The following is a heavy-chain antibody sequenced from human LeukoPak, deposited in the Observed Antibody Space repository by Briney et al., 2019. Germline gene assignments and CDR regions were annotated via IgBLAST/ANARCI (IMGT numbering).Heavy chain of an antibody. Sequence: GGSLRLSCVVSGFTFSTYTMHWVRQAPGKGLECVAVISYDGNNRYYADSVKGRFTISGDNSKNTLYLQMNSLRAEDTAVYYCASSRSGWKHFDYWGQGTLVTVSS. CDR1: GFTFSTYT. V-gene: IGHV3-30-3*01. J-gene: IGHJ4*02. CDR2: ISYDGNNR. D-gene: IGHD6-19*01. CDR3: ASSRSGWKHFDY.